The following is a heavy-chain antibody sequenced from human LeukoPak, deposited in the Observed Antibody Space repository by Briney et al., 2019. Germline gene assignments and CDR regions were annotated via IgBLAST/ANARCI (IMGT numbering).Heavy chain of an antibody. V-gene: IGHV3-30*02. J-gene: IGHJ4*02. D-gene: IGHD2-2*01. CDR1: GFTFSSYG. Sequence: GGSLRLSCAVSGFTFSSYGMHWVSQAPGKGRGWVAFIRSDGSEKFYADSVKDRFTMCRDNYKNTLYLQMNSLGAEDTAVYYCAKDHVIVPAAAYFDYWGQGALVTVSS. CDR3: AKDHVIVPAAAYFDY. CDR2: IRSDGSEK.